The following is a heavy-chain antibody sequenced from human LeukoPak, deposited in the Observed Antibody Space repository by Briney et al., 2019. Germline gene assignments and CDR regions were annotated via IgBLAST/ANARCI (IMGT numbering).Heavy chain of an antibody. J-gene: IGHJ4*02. D-gene: IGHD2-2*01. Sequence: KSSETLSLTCAVYGGSFSGYYWSWIRQPPGKGLEWIGEINHSRSTNYNPSLKSRVTISVDTSKNQFSLKLSSVTAADTAVYYCARAGDIVVVPAAVFDYWGQGTLVTVSS. CDR3: ARAGDIVVVPAAVFDY. CDR1: GGSFSGYY. CDR2: INHSRST. V-gene: IGHV4-34*01.